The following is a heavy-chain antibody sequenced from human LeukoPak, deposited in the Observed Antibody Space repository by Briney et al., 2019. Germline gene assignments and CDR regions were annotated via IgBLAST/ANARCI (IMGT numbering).Heavy chain of an antibody. CDR3: ARVRVYSNRQYYFDY. CDR2: INPNSGGT. J-gene: IGHJ4*02. Sequence: ASVKVSCKASGYTFTGYYMHWVRQAPGQGLEWMGWINPNSGGTNYAQKLQGRVTMTRDTSISTAYMELSRLRSDDTAVYYCARVRVYSNRQYYFDYWGQGTLVTVSS. D-gene: IGHD4-11*01. V-gene: IGHV1-2*02. CDR1: GYTFTGYY.